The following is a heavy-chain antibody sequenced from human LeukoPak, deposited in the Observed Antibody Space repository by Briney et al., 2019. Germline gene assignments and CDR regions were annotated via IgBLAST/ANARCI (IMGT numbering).Heavy chain of an antibody. CDR3: ARGFNMDV. CDR2: ISSSGSTI. Sequence: PGGSLRLPCAASGFTVRNYYMTWVRQAPGKGLEWVSYISSSGSTIYYADSVKGRFTISRDNAKNSLYLQMDSLSAEDTAVYLCARGFNMDVWGQGTTVTVSS. CDR1: GFTVRNYY. J-gene: IGHJ6*02. V-gene: IGHV3-48*03.